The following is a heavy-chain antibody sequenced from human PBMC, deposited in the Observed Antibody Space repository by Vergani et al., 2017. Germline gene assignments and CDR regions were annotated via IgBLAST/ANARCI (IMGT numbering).Heavy chain of an antibody. CDR3: ARGIAAPRSYFDY. CDR2: ISWNSGSI. CDR1: GFTFDDYA. J-gene: IGHJ4*02. D-gene: IGHD6-6*01. V-gene: IGHV3-9*01. Sequence: EVQLVESGGGLVQPGRSLRLSCAASGFTFDDYAMHWVRQAPGKGLEWVSGISWNSGSIGYADSVKGRFTISRDNAKNSLYLQMNGLRAEDTALYYCARGIAAPRSYFDYWGQGTLVTVSS.